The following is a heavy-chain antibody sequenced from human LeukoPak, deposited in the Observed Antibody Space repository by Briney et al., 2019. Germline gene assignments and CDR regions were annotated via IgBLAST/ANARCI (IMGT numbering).Heavy chain of an antibody. CDR1: VYSISSAYY. D-gene: IGHD5-12*01. CDR2: INHSGNT. V-gene: IGHV4-38-2*02. CDR3: ARGSNSGYETNWFDP. J-gene: IGHJ5*02. Sequence: SETLSLTCSVSVYSISSAYYWGWIRQPPGKGLEWIGSINHSGNTYYNPSLKSRVTISVDTSKKEFSLKLSSVTAADTAVYYCARGSNSGYETNWFDPWGQGTLVTVSS.